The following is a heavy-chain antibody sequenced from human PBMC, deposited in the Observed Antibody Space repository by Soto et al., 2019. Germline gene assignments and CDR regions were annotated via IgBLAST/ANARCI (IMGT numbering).Heavy chain of an antibody. CDR2: ISRDGGTK. CDR1: GFTVSTYG. D-gene: IGHD2-8*02. CDR3: TGEVASGY. Sequence: GGSLRLSCAVSGFTVSTYGMHWVRQAPGKGLEWVAVISRDGGTKYYADSVKGRFTISRDNSRNTLFLEMNSLRGDDMAVYYCTGEVASGYWGQGALVTVSS. V-gene: IGHV3-30*03. J-gene: IGHJ4*02.